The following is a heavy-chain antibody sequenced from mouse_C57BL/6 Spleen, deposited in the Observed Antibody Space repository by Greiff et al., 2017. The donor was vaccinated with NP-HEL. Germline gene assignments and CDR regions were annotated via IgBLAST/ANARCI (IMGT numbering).Heavy chain of an antibody. CDR2: IHPNSGST. V-gene: IGHV1-64*01. D-gene: IGHD1-2*01. J-gene: IGHJ3*01. CDR1: GYTFTSYW. Sequence: QVQLQQPGAELVKPGASVKLSCKASGYTFTSYWMHWVKQRPGQGLEWIGMIHPNSGSTNYNEKFKSKATLTVDKSSSTAYMQLSSLTSEDCAVYYCARERTTALGGFAYWGQGTLVTVSA. CDR3: ARERTTALGGFAY.